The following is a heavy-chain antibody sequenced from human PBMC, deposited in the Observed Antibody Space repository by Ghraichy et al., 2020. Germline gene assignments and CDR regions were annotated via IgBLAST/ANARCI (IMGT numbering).Heavy chain of an antibody. CDR3: ASDAGYSYDYGIDV. D-gene: IGHD5-12*01. J-gene: IGHJ6*02. CDR1: GGSISSYY. Sequence: SQTLSLTCTVSGGSISSYYWSWIRQPAGKGLEWIGRIYTSESTNYNPSLKSRVTMSVDTSKNQFSLKLSSVTAADTAVYYCASDAGYSYDYGIDVWGQGTTVTVSS. CDR2: IYTSEST. V-gene: IGHV4-4*07.